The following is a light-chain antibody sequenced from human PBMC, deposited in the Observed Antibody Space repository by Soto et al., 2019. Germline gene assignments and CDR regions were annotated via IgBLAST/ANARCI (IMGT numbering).Light chain of an antibody. CDR3: QQYGSSHN. Sequence: EIVMTQSPATLSVSPGEGATLSCRASQSVSSNLAWYQQKPGQAPRLLIFGASTRATGIPDRFSGSGAGAYFNLNISRLVPADFGVYDCQQYGSSHNFGQGTRLEIK. V-gene: IGKV3D-15*01. CDR1: QSVSSN. J-gene: IGKJ5*01. CDR2: GAS.